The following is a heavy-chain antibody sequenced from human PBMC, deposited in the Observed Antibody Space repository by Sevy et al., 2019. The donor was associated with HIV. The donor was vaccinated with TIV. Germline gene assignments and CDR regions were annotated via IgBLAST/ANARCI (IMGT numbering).Heavy chain of an antibody. CDR1: GGSITSLY. CDR2: IYYNGHI. D-gene: IGHD1-26*01. J-gene: IGHJ4*02. V-gene: IGHV4-59*08. Sequence: SETLSLTCTVSGGSITSLYWNCIRQPPGKGLEWIANIYYNGHINYNPSLKSRVTLSLDTSKNQFSLRLSSVTAADTAMYYCAGENAWGRGYSWGQGTLVTVS. CDR3: AGENAWGRGYS.